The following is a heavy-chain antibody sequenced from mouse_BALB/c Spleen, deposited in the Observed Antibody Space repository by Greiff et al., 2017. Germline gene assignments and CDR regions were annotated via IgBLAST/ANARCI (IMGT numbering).Heavy chain of an antibody. J-gene: IGHJ2*01. CDR3: AREKTLLRLLDY. V-gene: IGHV5-4*02. CDR2: ISDGGSYT. Sequence: EVQLVESGGGLVKPGGSLKLSCAASGFTFSDYYMYWVRQTPEKRLEWVATISDGGSYTYYPDSVKGRFTISRDNAKNNLYLQMSSLKSEDTAMYYCAREKTLLRLLDYWGQGTTLTVSS. CDR1: GFTFSDYY. D-gene: IGHD1-2*01.